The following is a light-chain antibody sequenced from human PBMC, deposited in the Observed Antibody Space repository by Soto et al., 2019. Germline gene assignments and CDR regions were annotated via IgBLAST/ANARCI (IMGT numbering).Light chain of an antibody. CDR3: QQRSNWPLT. V-gene: IGKV3-11*01. J-gene: IGKJ3*01. CDR1: QGIGRY. CDR2: DAS. Sequence: RASQGIGRYLAWFQQKPGQAPRLLIYDASTRATGIPARFSGSGSGTDFTLTISSLEPEDFAVYYCQQRSNWPLTFGPGTKVDI.